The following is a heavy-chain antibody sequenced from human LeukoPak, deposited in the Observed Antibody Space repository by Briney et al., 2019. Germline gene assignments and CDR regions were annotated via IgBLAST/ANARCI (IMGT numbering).Heavy chain of an antibody. CDR1: GFTFSSYA. CDR3: ARDPRVGVVMSYYMDV. CDR2: ISYDGSNK. D-gene: IGHD3-3*01. V-gene: IGHV3-30*04. Sequence: GGSLRLSCAASGFTFSSYAMHWVRQAPGKGLEWVAVISYDGSNKYYADSVKGRFTISRDNSKNTLYLQMNSLRAEDTAVYYCARDPRVGVVMSYYMDVWGKGTTVTVSS. J-gene: IGHJ6*03.